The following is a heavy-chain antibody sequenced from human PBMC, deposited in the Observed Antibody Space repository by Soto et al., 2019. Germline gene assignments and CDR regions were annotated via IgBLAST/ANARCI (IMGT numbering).Heavy chain of an antibody. CDR1: GFTFSSYW. D-gene: IGHD3-10*01. J-gene: IGHJ3*02. V-gene: IGHV3-7*02. Sequence: GGSLRLSCAASGFTFSSYWMSWVRQAPGKGLEWVANIKQDGSEKYYVDSVKGRFTISRDNAKNSLYLQMNSLRAEDTAVYYCASQPKNYGSGFAFDIWGQGTMVTVSS. CDR2: IKQDGSEK. CDR3: ASQPKNYGSGFAFDI.